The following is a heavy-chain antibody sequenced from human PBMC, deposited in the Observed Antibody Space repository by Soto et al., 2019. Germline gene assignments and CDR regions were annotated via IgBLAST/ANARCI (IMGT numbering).Heavy chain of an antibody. CDR3: ARFSGPFYDFWSGSLPDYYYYGMDV. CDR1: GGSISSYY. D-gene: IGHD3-3*01. CDR2: IYYSGST. J-gene: IGHJ6*02. Sequence: SETLSLTCTVSGGSISSYYWSWIRQPPGKGLEWIGYIYYSGSTNYNPSLKSRVTISVDTSKNQFSLKLSSVTAADTAVYYCARFSGPFYDFWSGSLPDYYYYGMDVWGQVTTVTVSS. V-gene: IGHV4-59*01.